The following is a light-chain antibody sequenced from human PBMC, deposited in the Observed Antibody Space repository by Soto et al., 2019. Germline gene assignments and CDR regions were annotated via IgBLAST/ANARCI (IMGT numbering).Light chain of an antibody. Sequence: QSALTQPASVSGSPGQSITISCTGTSSDVGNYKYVSWYQQHPGKAPKLMIYEVSNRPSGVSNRFSGSKSGNTASLTISGLQAEEETDYYCFSYTSRGTYVFGTGTKVTV. CDR1: SSDVGNYKY. J-gene: IGLJ1*01. CDR2: EVS. V-gene: IGLV2-14*01. CDR3: FSYTSRGTYV.